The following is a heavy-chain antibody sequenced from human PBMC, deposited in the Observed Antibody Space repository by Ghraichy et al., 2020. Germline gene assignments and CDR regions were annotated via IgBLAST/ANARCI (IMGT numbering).Heavy chain of an antibody. D-gene: IGHD4-11*01. CDR3: ASRNYLYYFDY. CDR1: GGSISSSNYY. Sequence: SETLPLTCNVSGGSISSSNYYWGWIRQPPGKGLEWIGIIYYSGTTYYNPSLKSRVTISVDTSKNQFSLKLSSVTAADTAVYFCASRNYLYYFDYWGQGTLVTVSS. J-gene: IGHJ4*02. CDR2: IYYSGTT. V-gene: IGHV4-39*01.